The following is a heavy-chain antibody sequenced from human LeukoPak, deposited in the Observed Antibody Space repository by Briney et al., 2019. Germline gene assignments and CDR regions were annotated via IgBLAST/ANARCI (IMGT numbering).Heavy chain of an antibody. J-gene: IGHJ4*02. CDR2: IYHSGST. Sequence: SETLSLTCTVSGYSISSGYYWGWIRQPPGKGLEWIGSIYHSGSTYYNPSLKSRVTISVDTSKNQFSLKLSSVTAAATTVYYCARLRVAVAENWGQGTMVTVSS. D-gene: IGHD6-19*01. CDR1: GYSISSGYY. V-gene: IGHV4-38-2*02. CDR3: ARLRVAVAEN.